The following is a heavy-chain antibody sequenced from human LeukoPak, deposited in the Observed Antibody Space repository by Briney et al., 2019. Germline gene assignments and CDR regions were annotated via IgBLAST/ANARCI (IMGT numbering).Heavy chain of an antibody. CDR1: GFTFSSYA. CDR2: ISYDGSNK. V-gene: IGHV3-30*04. CDR3: ARGYSSFDY. D-gene: IGHD6-13*01. Sequence: HPGGSLRLSCAASGFTFSSYAMHWVRQAPGKGLEWVAVISYDGSNKYYADSVKGRFTISRDNSKNTLYLQMNSLRAEDTAVYYCARGYSSFDYWGQGTLVTVSS. J-gene: IGHJ4*02.